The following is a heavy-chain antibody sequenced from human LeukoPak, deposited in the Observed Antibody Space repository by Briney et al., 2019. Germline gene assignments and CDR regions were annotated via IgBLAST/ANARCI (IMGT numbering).Heavy chain of an antibody. D-gene: IGHD3-10*01. CDR2: INHAGNT. Sequence: PSETLSLTCGVYGGSFNDYYWSWIRQPPGKGLEWIGEINHAGNTNYSPSLKSRVSMSVDRSKSQVSLHLNSVTAADTAVYYCARSHGAGLQWFDTWGQGTPVTVSS. CDR1: GGSFNDYY. CDR3: ARSHGAGLQWFDT. J-gene: IGHJ5*02. V-gene: IGHV4-34*01.